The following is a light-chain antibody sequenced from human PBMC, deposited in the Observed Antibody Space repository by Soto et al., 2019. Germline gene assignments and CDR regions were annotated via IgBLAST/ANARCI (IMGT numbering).Light chain of an antibody. CDR2: GNS. CDR3: QSYDSSLSGDVV. V-gene: IGLV1-40*01. CDR1: SSNIGAGYD. Sequence: QSVLTQPPSVSGAPGQRVTISCTGSSSNIGAGYDVHWYQQLPGTAPKLLIYGNSNRHSGVPDRFSGSKSGTSASLAITGLQSEDEADYYCQSYDSSLSGDVVFGGGTKVTVL. J-gene: IGLJ2*01.